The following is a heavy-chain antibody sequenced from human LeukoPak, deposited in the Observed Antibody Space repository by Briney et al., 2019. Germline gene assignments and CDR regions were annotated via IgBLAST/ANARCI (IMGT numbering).Heavy chain of an antibody. Sequence: GGSLRLSCAASGFTFSSYAMHWVRQAPGKGLEWVAVISYDGSNKYYADSVKGRFTISRDNSKNTLYLQMNSLRAEDTAVYYCARDDRLYSSGWSPYFDYWGQGTLVTVSS. J-gene: IGHJ4*02. CDR3: ARDDRLYSSGWSPYFDY. V-gene: IGHV3-30-3*01. CDR1: GFTFSSYA. D-gene: IGHD6-19*01. CDR2: ISYDGSNK.